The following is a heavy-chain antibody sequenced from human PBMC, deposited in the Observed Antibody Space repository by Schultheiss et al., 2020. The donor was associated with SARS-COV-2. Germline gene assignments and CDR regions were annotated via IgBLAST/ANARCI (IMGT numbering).Heavy chain of an antibody. D-gene: IGHD6-19*01. CDR3: ARQSSSGWYPQYFQH. V-gene: IGHV4-39*01. CDR2: IFYSGST. J-gene: IGHJ1*01. CDR1: GGSISSGSYY. Sequence: GSLRLSCTVSGGSISSGSYYWSWIRQSPGKGLEWIGSIFYSGSTYYNPSLKSRLTISVDTSKNQFSLKLRSVTAADTAVYYCARQSSSGWYPQYFQHWGQGTLVTVSS.